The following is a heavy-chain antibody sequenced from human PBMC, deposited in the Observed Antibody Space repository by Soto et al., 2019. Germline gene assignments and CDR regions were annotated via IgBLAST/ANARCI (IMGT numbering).Heavy chain of an antibody. J-gene: IGHJ6*02. CDR3: ARGRNNWKTYYYGMDV. CDR2: IYYSGST. V-gene: IGHV4-59*01. Sequence: QVQLQESGPGLVKPSETLSLTCTVSGGSISSYYWSWIRQPPGKGLEWIGYIYYSGSTNYNPSLKSRVTISVDTSKNQFSLKLSSVTAADTAVYYCARGRNNWKTYYYGMDVWGQGTTVTVSS. D-gene: IGHD1-20*01. CDR1: GGSISSYY.